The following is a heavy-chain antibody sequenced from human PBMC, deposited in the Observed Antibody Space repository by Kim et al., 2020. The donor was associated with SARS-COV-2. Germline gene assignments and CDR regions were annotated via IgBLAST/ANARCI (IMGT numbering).Heavy chain of an antibody. CDR3: ARGSTMVRGVTTYYYYGM. V-gene: IGHV4-34*01. CDR2: INHSGST. CDR1: GGSFSGYY. D-gene: IGHD3-10*01. J-gene: IGHJ6*01. Sequence: SETLSLTCAVYGGSFSGYYWSWIRQPPGKGLEWIGEINHSGSTNYNPSLKSRVTISVDTSKNQFSLKLSSVTAADTAVYYCARGSTMVRGVTTYYYYGM.